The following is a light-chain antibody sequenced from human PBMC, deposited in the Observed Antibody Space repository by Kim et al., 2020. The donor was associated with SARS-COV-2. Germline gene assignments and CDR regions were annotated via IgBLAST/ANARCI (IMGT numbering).Light chain of an antibody. CDR3: QAWDSSTFWV. V-gene: IGLV3-1*01. Sequence: SYELTQPPSVSVSPGQTASITCSGDKLGDKYACWYQQKPGQSPVLVIYQDSKRPSGTPERFSGSNSGNTATLTISGTQAMDEADYYCQAWDSSTFWVFGG. J-gene: IGLJ3*02. CDR1: KLGDKY. CDR2: QDS.